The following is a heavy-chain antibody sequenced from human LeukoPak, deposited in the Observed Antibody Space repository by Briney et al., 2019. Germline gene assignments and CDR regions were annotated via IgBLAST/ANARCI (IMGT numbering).Heavy chain of an antibody. J-gene: IGHJ4*02. CDR1: GFSLSTRGMC. V-gene: IGHV2-70*11. CDR2: IDWDDEK. CDR3: ARLRSSGWSFDY. Sequence: SGPTLVNPTPTLTLTCTLSGFSLSTRGMCVSWIRQPPGKALEWLARIDWDDEKYYIKSLKTRLTISRDTSKNQVVLTMTNMDPVDTATYYCARLRSSGWSFDYWGQGTLVTVSS. D-gene: IGHD6-19*01.